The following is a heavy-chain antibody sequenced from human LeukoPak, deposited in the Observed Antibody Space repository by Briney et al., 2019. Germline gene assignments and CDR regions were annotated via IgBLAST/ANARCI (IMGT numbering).Heavy chain of an antibody. V-gene: IGHV4-34*01. CDR3: ARVAGTLTDY. D-gene: IGHD6-13*01. CDR2: INHSGST. Sequence: SETLSLTCAVYGGSFSGYYWSWIRQPPGKGLEWIGEINHSGSTNYNPSLKSRVTISVDTSKNQFSLKLSSVTAADTAVYYCARVAGTLTDYWGQGTLVTVSS. J-gene: IGHJ4*02. CDR1: GGSFSGYY.